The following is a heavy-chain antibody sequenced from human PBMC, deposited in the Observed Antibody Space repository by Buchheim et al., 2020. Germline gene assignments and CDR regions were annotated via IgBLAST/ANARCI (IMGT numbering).Heavy chain of an antibody. D-gene: IGHD2/OR15-2a*01. CDR1: GFTFRNYW. J-gene: IGHJ5*02. Sequence: EVYLVESGGGLVQPGGSLRLSCAASGFTFRNYWMNWVRQAPGKGLEWVANMNEDGTEKYYVDSVKGRFTISRDNAMSSVYLQMSSLRVEDTAVYYCAKHSIPWGQGT. V-gene: IGHV3-7*03. CDR2: MNEDGTEK. CDR3: AKHSIP.